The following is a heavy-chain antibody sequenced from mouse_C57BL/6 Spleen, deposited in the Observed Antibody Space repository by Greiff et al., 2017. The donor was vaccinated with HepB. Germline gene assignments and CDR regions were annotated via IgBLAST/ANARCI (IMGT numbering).Heavy chain of an antibody. CDR2: INPYNGGT. Sequence: EVQLQQSGPVLVKPGASVKMSCKASGYTFTDYYMNWVKQSHGKSLEWIGVINPYNGGTSYNQKFKGKATLTVDKSSSTAYMELNSLTSEDSAVYYCARGYYGYWYFDVWGTGTTVTVSS. CDR3: ARGYYGYWYFDV. D-gene: IGHD1-1*01. CDR1: GYTFTDYY. J-gene: IGHJ1*03. V-gene: IGHV1-19*01.